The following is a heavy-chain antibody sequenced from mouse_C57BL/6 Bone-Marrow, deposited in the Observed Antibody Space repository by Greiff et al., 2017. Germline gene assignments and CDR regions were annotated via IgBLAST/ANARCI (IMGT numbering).Heavy chain of an antibody. J-gene: IGHJ3*01. Sequence: QVQLQQPGAELVKPGASVTLSCKASGYTFTSYWMHWVKQRPGQGLEWIGMIHPNSGSTNYNEKFKSKATLTVDKSSSTAYMQLSSLTSEDSAVYYCARRETTVEAWFAYWGQGTLVTVAA. CDR3: ARRETTVEAWFAY. D-gene: IGHD1-1*01. CDR2: IHPNSGST. V-gene: IGHV1-64*01. CDR1: GYTFTSYW.